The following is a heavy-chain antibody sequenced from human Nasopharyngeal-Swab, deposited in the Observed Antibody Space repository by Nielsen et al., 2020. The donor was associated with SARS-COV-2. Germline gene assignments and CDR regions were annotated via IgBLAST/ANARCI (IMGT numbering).Heavy chain of an antibody. CDR1: GLTFTSYD. CDR2: ISYDGSTK. Sequence: GGSLRLSCAASGLTFTSYDIHWVRQAPGKGLEWVAVISYDGSTKYYADSVKGRFTVSRDNSKNTLYLQMNSLRAEDTSVYYCARGIIAAAEDWGQGTLVTVSS. D-gene: IGHD6-13*01. V-gene: IGHV3-30-3*01. J-gene: IGHJ4*02. CDR3: ARGIIAAAED.